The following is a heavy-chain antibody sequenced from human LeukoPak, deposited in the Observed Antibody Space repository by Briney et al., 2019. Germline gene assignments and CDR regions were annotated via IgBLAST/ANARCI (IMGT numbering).Heavy chain of an antibody. Sequence: GGSLRLSCAASGFTFSNYAMHWVRQAPGKGLEYVSAISSNGGSTYYANSVKGRFTISRDNSKNTLYLQMGSLRAEDMAVYYCARDLRLKEIAYCGGDCLDYWGQGTLVTVSS. V-gene: IGHV3-64*01. CDR3: ARDLRLKEIAYCGGDCLDY. CDR2: ISSNGGST. D-gene: IGHD2-21*02. CDR1: GFTFSNYA. J-gene: IGHJ4*02.